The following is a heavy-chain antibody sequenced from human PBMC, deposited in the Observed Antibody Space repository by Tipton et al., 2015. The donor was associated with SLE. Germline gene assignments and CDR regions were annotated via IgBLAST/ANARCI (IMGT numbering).Heavy chain of an antibody. CDR2: INHRGST. V-gene: IGHV4-34*01. CDR1: GGSFSGYY. J-gene: IGHJ4*02. CDR3: ARFAPGATGYEAFDY. Sequence: TLSLTCAVYGGSFSGYYWSWIRQPPGKGLEWIGEINHRGSTNYNPSLKSRVTISVDTSKNQFSLKLSSVTAADTAVYYCARFAPGATGYEAFDYWGQGTLVTVAS. D-gene: IGHD5-12*01.